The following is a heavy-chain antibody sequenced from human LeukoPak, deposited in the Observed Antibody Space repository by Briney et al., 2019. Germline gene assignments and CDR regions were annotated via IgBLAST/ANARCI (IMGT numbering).Heavy chain of an antibody. CDR1: GGSFSGYY. D-gene: IGHD1-26*01. Sequence: SETLSLTCAVYGGSFSGYYWSWIRQPPGKGLEWIGEINHSGSTYYNPSLKSRVTISVDTSNNQFSLKLSSVTAADTAVYYCATTTIRLGYWGQGTLVTVSS. J-gene: IGHJ4*02. CDR2: INHSGST. V-gene: IGHV4-34*01. CDR3: ATTTIRLGY.